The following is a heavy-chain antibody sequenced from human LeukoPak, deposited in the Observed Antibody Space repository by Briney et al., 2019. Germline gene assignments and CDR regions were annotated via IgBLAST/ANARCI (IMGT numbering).Heavy chain of an antibody. D-gene: IGHD5-12*01. CDR3: ARVGEGGYGYGDYYFDY. CDR1: GGTFSNCA. V-gene: IGHV1-69*13. Sequence: ASVKVSCKASGGTFSNCAIIWVRQAPGQGLEWMGGIIPIFGSANYAQKFQGRVTITADESTSTAYMELSSLRSQDTAVYYCARVGEGGYGYGDYYFDYWGQGTLVTVSS. J-gene: IGHJ4*02. CDR2: IIPIFGSA.